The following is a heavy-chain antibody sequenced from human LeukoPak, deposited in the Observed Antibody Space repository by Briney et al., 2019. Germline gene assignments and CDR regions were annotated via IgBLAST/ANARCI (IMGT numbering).Heavy chain of an antibody. V-gene: IGHV4-59*01. CDR2: IYYSGST. CDR1: GGSISSYY. J-gene: IGHJ3*02. CDR3: ARGGDSSGYPLMAHDAFDI. Sequence: PSETLSLTCTVSGGSISSYYWSWIRQPPGKGLEWIGYIYYSGSTNYNPSLKSRVTISVDTSKNQFSLKLSSVTAADTAVYYCARGGDSSGYPLMAHDAFDIWGQGTMATVSS. D-gene: IGHD3-22*01.